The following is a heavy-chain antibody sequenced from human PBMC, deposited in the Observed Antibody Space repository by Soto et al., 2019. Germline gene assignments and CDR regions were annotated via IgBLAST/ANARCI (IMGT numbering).Heavy chain of an antibody. J-gene: IGHJ6*02. Sequence: EVQLLESGGHMVQPGGSLRLSCATSGLSFNSYAMNWVRQAPGKGLEWVSSISGSGGSTYYADSVKGRFTIYRDNSKNTVFLQMNSLRADDTAVYYCAKDDERYCSSSTCLYGMDVWGQGTTVTVSS. D-gene: IGHD2-2*01. CDR2: ISGSGGST. V-gene: IGHV3-23*01. CDR1: GLSFNSYA. CDR3: AKDDERYCSSSTCLYGMDV.